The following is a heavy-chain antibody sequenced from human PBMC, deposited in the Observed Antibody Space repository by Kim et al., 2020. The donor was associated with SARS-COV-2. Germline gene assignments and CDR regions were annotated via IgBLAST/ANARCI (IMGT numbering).Heavy chain of an antibody. CDR2: IYYSGST. D-gene: IGHD6-6*01. V-gene: IGHV4-59*13. J-gene: IGHJ5*02. Sequence: SETLSLTCNVSGGSISSYYWSWIRQPPGKGLEWIGYIYYSGSTNYNPSLKSRVTRTVDTSKNQFSLKLSSVTAADTAVYYCARWAARFGWFDPWGQGTLVTVSS. CDR1: GGSISSYY. CDR3: ARWAARFGWFDP.